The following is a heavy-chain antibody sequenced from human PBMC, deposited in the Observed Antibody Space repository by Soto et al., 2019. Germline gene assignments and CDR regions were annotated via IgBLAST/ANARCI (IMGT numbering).Heavy chain of an antibody. CDR1: GYSFTSYW. CDR3: AISSANYDILTGYYIRGAEKGQVDY. V-gene: IGHV5-51*01. D-gene: IGHD3-9*01. Sequence: PGESLKISCKGSGYSFTSYWIGWVRQMPGKGLEWMGIIYPGDSDTRYSPSFQGQVTISADKSISTAYLQWSSLKASDTAMYYCAISSANYDILTGYYIRGAEKGQVDYWGQGTLVTVSS. CDR2: IYPGDSDT. J-gene: IGHJ4*02.